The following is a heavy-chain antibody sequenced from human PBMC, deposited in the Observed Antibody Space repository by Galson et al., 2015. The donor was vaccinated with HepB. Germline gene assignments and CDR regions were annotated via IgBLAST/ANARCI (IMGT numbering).Heavy chain of an antibody. CDR2: ISGSGGST. J-gene: IGHJ4*02. V-gene: IGHV3-23*01. Sequence: SLRLSCAASGFTFSSYAMSWVRQAPGKGLEWVSAISGSGGSTYYADSVKGRFTISRDNSKNTLYLQMNSLRAEDTAVYYCAKDPAVAGNFDYWGQGTLVTVSS. CDR3: AKDPAVAGNFDY. D-gene: IGHD6-19*01. CDR1: GFTFSSYA.